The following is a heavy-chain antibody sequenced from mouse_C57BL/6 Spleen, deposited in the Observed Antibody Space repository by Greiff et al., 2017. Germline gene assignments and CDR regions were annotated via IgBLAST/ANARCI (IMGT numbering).Heavy chain of an antibody. CDR3: AGYGSSYNYYAMDY. D-gene: IGHD1-1*01. CDR2: INPNYGTT. CDR1: GYSFTDYN. V-gene: IGHV1-39*01. J-gene: IGHJ4*01. Sequence: QLQQSGPELVKPGASVKISCKASGYSFTDYNMNWVKQSNGKSLEWIGVINPNYGTTSYNQKFKGKATLTVDQSSSTAYMQLNSLTSEDSSVYYCAGYGSSYNYYAMDYWGQGTSVTVSS.